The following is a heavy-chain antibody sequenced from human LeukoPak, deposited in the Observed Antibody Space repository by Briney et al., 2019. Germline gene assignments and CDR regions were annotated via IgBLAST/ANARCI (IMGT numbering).Heavy chain of an antibody. Sequence: GASVKVPCKASGYTFTSYDINWVRQATGQGLEWMGWMNPNSGNTGYAQKFQGRVTMTRNTSISTAYMELSSLRSEDTAVYYCARVRWYSSGWTDAFDIWGQGTMVTVSS. CDR2: MNPNSGNT. D-gene: IGHD6-19*01. V-gene: IGHV1-8*01. J-gene: IGHJ3*02. CDR3: ARVRWYSSGWTDAFDI. CDR1: GYTFTSYD.